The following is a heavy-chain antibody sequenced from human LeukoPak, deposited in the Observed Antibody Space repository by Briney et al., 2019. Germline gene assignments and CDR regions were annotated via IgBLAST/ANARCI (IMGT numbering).Heavy chain of an antibody. V-gene: IGHV3-30*02. CDR2: IRYDGSNK. D-gene: IGHD4-17*01. J-gene: IGHJ4*02. CDR3: AKDDYGDYGLYDY. CDR1: GFTFSSYW. Sequence: GGSLRLSCAASGFTFSSYWMHWVRQAPGKGLEWVAFIRYDGSNKYYADSVKGRFTISRDNSKNTLYLQMNSLRAEDTAVYYCAKDDYGDYGLYDYWGQGTLVTVSS.